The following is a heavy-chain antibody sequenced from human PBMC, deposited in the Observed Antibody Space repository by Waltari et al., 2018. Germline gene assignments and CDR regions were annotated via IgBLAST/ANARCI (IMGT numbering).Heavy chain of an antibody. V-gene: IGHV4-4*07. CDR3: ARDIGPAGRGSYCDTVDI. CDR1: GDSISGYS. Sequence: QVPLQESGPGLVKPAETLSLTCSVPGDSISGYSWSWVRQAAGKGPERSGRIDSDGTTNRNQALRGRVTMSWDTSKNHFFRRLNSVTAADTAVYYCARDIGPAGRGSYCDTVDIWGQGTTVTVSS. J-gene: IGHJ3*02. CDR2: IDSDGTT. D-gene: IGHD1-26*01.